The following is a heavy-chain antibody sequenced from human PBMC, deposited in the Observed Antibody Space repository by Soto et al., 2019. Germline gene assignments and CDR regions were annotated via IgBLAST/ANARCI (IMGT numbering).Heavy chain of an antibody. D-gene: IGHD2-15*01. J-gene: IGHJ6*03. Sequence: EVKLVESGGGLVQPGGSLRLSCAASGFTFSNYWMYWVRQAPGKGLVWVSRINSDGSVSSYADSVKGRLTISRDNVKTTLYLQMNSLRAEDTAVYYCARGDCVGGTCYSLAGSFYYYMDVWGKGTTVTVFS. CDR1: GFTFSNYW. V-gene: IGHV3-74*01. CDR2: INSDGSVS. CDR3: ARGDCVGGTCYSLAGSFYYYMDV.